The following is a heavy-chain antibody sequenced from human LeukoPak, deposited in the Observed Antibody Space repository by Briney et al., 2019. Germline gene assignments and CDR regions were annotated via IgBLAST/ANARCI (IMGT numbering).Heavy chain of an antibody. Sequence: SVKVSCKASGGTFISYAISWVRQAPGQGVEWMGRIIPIFGTAKYAQKFQGRVTITTYESTSTAYMELSSLRSEDTAVYYCARDYDSSGYYYLYYFDYWGQGTLVTVSS. V-gene: IGHV1-69*05. CDR1: GGTFISYA. CDR3: ARDYDSSGYYYLYYFDY. J-gene: IGHJ4*02. CDR2: IIPIFGTA. D-gene: IGHD3-22*01.